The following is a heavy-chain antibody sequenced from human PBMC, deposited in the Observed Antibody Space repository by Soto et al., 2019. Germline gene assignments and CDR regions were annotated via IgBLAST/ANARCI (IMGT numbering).Heavy chain of an antibody. V-gene: IGHV3-48*02. CDR3: ARDSASYSSSSGSYGYFDL. Sequence: EVQLVESGGDLVQPGGSLRLSCAASGFTFSTYSMNWVRQAPGKGLEWISYISSGGSTIYYADSVKGRLTISRDNAKNSLYLQMNSLSDEDMAVYYCARDSASYSSSSGSYGYFDLWGRGTLVTVSS. J-gene: IGHJ2*01. CDR1: GFTFSTYS. CDR2: ISSGGSTI. D-gene: IGHD6-6*01.